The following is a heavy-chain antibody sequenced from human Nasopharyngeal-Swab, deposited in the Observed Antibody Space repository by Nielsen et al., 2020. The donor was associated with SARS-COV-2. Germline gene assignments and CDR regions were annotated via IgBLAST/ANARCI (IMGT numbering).Heavy chain of an antibody. V-gene: IGHV1-18*01. D-gene: IGHD1-26*01. J-gene: IGHJ5*02. Sequence: WVRQAPGQGLEWMGWISAYNGNTNYAQKFQGRVTITADKSRSTAYMELSSLRSEDTAVYYCARDRIVGATSAFDPWGQGTLVTVSS. CDR2: ISAYNGNT. CDR3: ARDRIVGATSAFDP.